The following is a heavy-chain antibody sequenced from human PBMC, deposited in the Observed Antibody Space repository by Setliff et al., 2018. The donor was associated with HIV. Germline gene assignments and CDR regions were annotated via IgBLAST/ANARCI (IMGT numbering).Heavy chain of an antibody. CDR2: ITGSGDNT. V-gene: IGHV3-23*01. CDR3: ARDSPLSHFDY. Sequence: PGGSLRLSCTASGFTFSSYAMSWVRQAPGKGLEWVSGITGSGDNTYYADNVEGRFIISRDNSQNTLYLQMNSLRPEDTAVYYCARDSPLSHFDYWGQGILVTVSS. CDR1: GFTFSSYA. J-gene: IGHJ4*02.